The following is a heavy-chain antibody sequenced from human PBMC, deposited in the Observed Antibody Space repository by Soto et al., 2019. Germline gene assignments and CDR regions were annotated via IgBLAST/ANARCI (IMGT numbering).Heavy chain of an antibody. D-gene: IGHD5-12*01. V-gene: IGHV3-15*01. CDR1: GFTFYNTL. J-gene: IGHJ4*02. Sequence: RRSLRLSCTASGFTFYNTLMSWVRQAPGKGLEWVGRVKSKTDGGATDYTAPVRGRFTISRDDSENTLYLQMNSLQTDDTAVYYCTTDRRSGYDPQFDFWGKGTLVIVS. CDR3: TTDRRSGYDPQFDF. CDR2: VKSKTDGGAT.